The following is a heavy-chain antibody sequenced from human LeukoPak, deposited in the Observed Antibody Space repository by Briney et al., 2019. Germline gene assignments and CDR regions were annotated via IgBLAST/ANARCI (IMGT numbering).Heavy chain of an antibody. CDR3: AKGSYYDSSGSFYFDY. J-gene: IGHJ4*02. Sequence: GGSLRLSCAASGFTFSSYWMHWVRQAPGKGLVWVSRISTDGSTTTYADSVKGRFTISRDNAKNTAYLQMNSLRAEDTAVYYCAKGSYYDSSGSFYFDYWGQGTLVTVSS. V-gene: IGHV3-74*01. D-gene: IGHD3-22*01. CDR1: GFTFSSYW. CDR2: ISTDGSTT.